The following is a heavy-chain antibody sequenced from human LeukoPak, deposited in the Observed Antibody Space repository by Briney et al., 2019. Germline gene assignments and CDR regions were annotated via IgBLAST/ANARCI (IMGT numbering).Heavy chain of an antibody. D-gene: IGHD3-22*01. CDR1: GGSISSYY. J-gene: IGHJ5*02. Sequence: PSETLSLTCTVSGGSISSYYWSWIRQPAGKGLEWIGRIYTSGSTNYNPSLKGRVTMSVDTSKNQFSLKLSSVTAADTAVYYCARDGYYYDSSGWEDWFDPWGQGTLVTVSS. CDR3: ARDGYYYDSSGWEDWFDP. CDR2: IYTSGST. V-gene: IGHV4-4*07.